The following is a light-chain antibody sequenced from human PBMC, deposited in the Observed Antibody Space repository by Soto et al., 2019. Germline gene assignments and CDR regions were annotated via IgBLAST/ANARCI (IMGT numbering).Light chain of an antibody. V-gene: IGKV1-8*01. CDR1: QGISSY. Sequence: AIRMTQSPSSLSASTGDRVTITCRASQGISSYLAWYQQKPGKAPKLLVYSASTLQSGVPSRFSGSGSGPDFTLTISSLQPEDSATYFCQQLNSYPQTFGQGTRLEI. CDR3: QQLNSYPQT. J-gene: IGKJ5*01. CDR2: SAS.